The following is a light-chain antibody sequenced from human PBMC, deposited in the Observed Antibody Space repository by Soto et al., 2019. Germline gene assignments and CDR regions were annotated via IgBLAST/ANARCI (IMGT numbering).Light chain of an antibody. J-gene: IGLJ2*01. V-gene: IGLV2-8*01. CDR3: SSYAGSYTVV. CDR2: EVN. CDR1: ISDVGGYDY. Sequence: QSALTQPASVSGSPGQSITISCIGTISDVGGYDYVSWYQQHPGKAPKVIIYEVNKRPSGVPDRFSGSKSGNTASLTVSGLQTEDEADYYCSSYAGSYTVVFGGGTKLTVL.